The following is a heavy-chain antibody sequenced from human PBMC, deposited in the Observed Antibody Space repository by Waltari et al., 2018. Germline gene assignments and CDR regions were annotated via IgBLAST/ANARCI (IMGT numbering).Heavy chain of an antibody. CDR1: GFTFSSNA. CDR3: ARDPPRDWRGGGHFDY. Sequence: QVQLVESGGGVVQPGRSLRLSCAASGFTFSSNAMHWVRQATGKGLELVAVISYDGSNKYYADSVKGRFTISRDNSKNTLYLQMNSLRAEDTAVYYGARDPPRDWRGGGHFDYWGQGTLVTVSS. D-gene: IGHD1-1*01. V-gene: IGHV3-30*01. J-gene: IGHJ4*02. CDR2: ISYDGSNK.